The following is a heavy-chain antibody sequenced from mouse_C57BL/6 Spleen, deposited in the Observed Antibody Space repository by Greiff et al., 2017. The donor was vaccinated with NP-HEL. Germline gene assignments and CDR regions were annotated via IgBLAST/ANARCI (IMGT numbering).Heavy chain of an antibody. J-gene: IGHJ2*01. CDR3: TVTGHGFDY. D-gene: IGHD4-1*01. CDR2: IDPETGGT. V-gene: IGHV1-15*01. Sequence: VQLQESGAELVRPGASVTLSCKASGYTFTDYEMHWVKQTPVHGLEWIGAIDPETGGTAYNQKFKGKAILTADKSSSTAYMELRSLTSEDSAVYYCTVTGHGFDYWGQGTTLTVSS. CDR1: GYTFTDYE.